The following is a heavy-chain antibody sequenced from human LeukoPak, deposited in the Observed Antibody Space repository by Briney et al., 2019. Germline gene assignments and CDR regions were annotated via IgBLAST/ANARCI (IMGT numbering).Heavy chain of an antibody. V-gene: IGHV4-61*02. Sequence: SETLSLTCAVSGGSISSGSYYWSWIRQPAGKGLEWIGRIYTSGSTNYNPSLKSRVTISVDTSKNQFSLKLSSVTAADTAVYYCARVYDILTGYYPYYFDYWGQGTLVTVSS. D-gene: IGHD3-9*01. J-gene: IGHJ4*02. CDR3: ARVYDILTGYYPYYFDY. CDR1: GGSISSGSYY. CDR2: IYTSGST.